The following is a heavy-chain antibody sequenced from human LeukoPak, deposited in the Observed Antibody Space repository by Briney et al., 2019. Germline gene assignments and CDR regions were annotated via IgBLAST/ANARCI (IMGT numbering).Heavy chain of an antibody. D-gene: IGHD3-22*01. J-gene: IGHJ5*02. CDR2: INHSGST. V-gene: IGHV4-34*01. CDR3: ARHWGSYYYDSSGYYDP. CDR1: GGSFSGYY. Sequence: SETLSLTCAVYGGSFSGYYWSWIRQPPGKGLEWIGEINHSGSTNYNPSLKSRVTISVDTSKNQFSLKLSSVTAADTAVYYCARHWGSYYYDSSGYYDPWGQGTLVTVSS.